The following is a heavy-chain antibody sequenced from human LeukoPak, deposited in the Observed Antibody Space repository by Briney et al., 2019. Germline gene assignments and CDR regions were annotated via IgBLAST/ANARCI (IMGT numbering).Heavy chain of an antibody. D-gene: IGHD3-10*01. Sequence: ASVKVSCKVSGCTLTELSMHWVRQAPGKGLEWMGGFDPEDGETIYAQKFQGRVTMTEDTSTDTAYMELSSLRSEDTAVYYCATNYGSGPLGWFDPWGQGTLVTVSS. CDR2: FDPEDGET. V-gene: IGHV1-24*01. J-gene: IGHJ5*02. CDR3: ATNYGSGPLGWFDP. CDR1: GCTLTELS.